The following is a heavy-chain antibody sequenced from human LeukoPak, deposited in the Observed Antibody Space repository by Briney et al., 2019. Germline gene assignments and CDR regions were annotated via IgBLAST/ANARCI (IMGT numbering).Heavy chain of an antibody. CDR2: ISSSSSYI. CDR1: GFTFSSYS. V-gene: IGHV3-21*04. CDR3: AKDLKPRDGYNYVFDY. J-gene: IGHJ4*02. Sequence: GSLRLSCAASGFTFSSYSMNWVRQAPGKGLEWVSSISSSSSYIYYADSVRGRFTISRDNSKNTLYLQMNSLRAEDTAVYYCAKDLKPRDGYNYVFDYWGQGTLVTVSS. D-gene: IGHD5-24*01.